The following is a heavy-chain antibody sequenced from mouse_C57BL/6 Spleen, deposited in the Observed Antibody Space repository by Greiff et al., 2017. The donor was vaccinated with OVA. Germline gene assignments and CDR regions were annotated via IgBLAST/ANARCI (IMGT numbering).Heavy chain of an antibody. J-gene: IGHJ2*01. CDR3: TLTGNYFDD. CDR1: GYTFTDYE. CDR2: IDPETGGT. V-gene: IGHV1-15*01. D-gene: IGHD4-1*01. Sequence: VQLQESGAELVRPGASVTLSCKASGYTFTDYEMHWVKQTPVHGLEWIGAIDPETGGTAYNQKFKGKAILTADKSSSTAYMELRSLTSEASAVYYCTLTGNYFDDWGQGTTLTVSS.